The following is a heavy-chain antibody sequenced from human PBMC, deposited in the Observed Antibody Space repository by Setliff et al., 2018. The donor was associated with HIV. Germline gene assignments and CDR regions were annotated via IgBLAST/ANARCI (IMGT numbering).Heavy chain of an antibody. CDR3: ARSSGYYSTVFY. J-gene: IGHJ4*02. CDR1: GFSISSGYY. V-gene: IGHV4-38-2*01. D-gene: IGHD3-22*01. Sequence: SETLSLTCAVSGFSISSGYYWGWIRQPPGKGLEWIGTIYHSGSTYYSPSLMSRVTISVDTSKNQISLKLNSVTAADTAVYYCARSSGYYSTVFYWGQGTRVTVSS. CDR2: IYHSGST.